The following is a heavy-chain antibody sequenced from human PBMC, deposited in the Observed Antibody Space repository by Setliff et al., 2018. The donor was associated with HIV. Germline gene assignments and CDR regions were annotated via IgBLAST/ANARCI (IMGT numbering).Heavy chain of an antibody. J-gene: IGHJ4*02. CDR1: GASVTSSSYY. CDR2: IYYGGNT. V-gene: IGHV4-39*01. Sequence: SETLSLTCSVSGASVTSSSYYWGWIRQPPGKGLEWIGSIYYGGNTYSNPSLRSRLSISLDTSKSQFSLELYSVTAADTAVYYCARHSPSDYWGQGTLVTVSS. CDR3: ARHSPSDY.